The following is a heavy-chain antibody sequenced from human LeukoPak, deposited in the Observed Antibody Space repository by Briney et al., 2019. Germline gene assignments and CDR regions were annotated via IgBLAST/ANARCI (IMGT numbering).Heavy chain of an antibody. J-gene: IGHJ6*03. D-gene: IGHD2-2*02. V-gene: IGHV3-30-3*01. CDR3: ARPRRYCSSTSCYTGYYYYYMDV. CDR1: GFTFSSYA. Sequence: PGGSLRLSCAASGFTFSSYAMHWVRQAPGKGLEWVAVISYDGSNKYYADSVKGRFTISRDNSKNTLYLQMNSLRAEDTAVYYCARPRRYCSSTSCYTGYYYYYMDVWGKGTTVTVSS. CDR2: ISYDGSNK.